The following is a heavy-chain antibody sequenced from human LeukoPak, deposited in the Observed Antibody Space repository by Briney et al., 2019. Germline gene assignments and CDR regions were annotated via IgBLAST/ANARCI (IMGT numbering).Heavy chain of an antibody. Sequence: SETLSLTCGVYGGSFSGSHWKWIRQTPRMGLEHIGDIIHSGGTIHLPSPPTSRVSTTIDTSKGQFSLKVSPVTAADTAVYYCARGRKTSYYYYGMDVWGQGTTVTVSS. D-gene: IGHD1-14*01. CDR2: IIHSGGT. CDR3: ARGRKTSYYYYGMDV. CDR1: GGSFSGSH. J-gene: IGHJ6*02. V-gene: IGHV4-34*01.